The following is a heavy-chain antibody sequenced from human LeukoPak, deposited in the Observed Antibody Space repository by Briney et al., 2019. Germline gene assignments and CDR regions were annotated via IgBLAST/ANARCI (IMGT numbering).Heavy chain of an antibody. CDR3: ARDDTVTSHFDY. CDR1: GFTFSTYA. Sequence: GGSLRLSCAASGFTFSTYAMNWVRQAPGKGLEWVSYISSSSSNIFYADSVKGRFTISRDNAKNSLYLQMNSLRAEDTAVYYCARDDTVTSHFDYWGQGTLVTVSS. V-gene: IGHV3-48*01. CDR2: ISSSSSNI. D-gene: IGHD4-11*01. J-gene: IGHJ4*02.